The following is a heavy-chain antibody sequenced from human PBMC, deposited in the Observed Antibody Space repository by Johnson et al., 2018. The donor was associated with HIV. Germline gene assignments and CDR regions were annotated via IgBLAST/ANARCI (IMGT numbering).Heavy chain of an antibody. D-gene: IGHD4-17*01. CDR2: FYSGGFT. CDR1: GFTFSSYA. Sequence: VLLVESGGGLVQPGGSLRLSCAASGFTFSSYAMHWVRQAPGKGLEWVSVFYSGGFTYYADSVKGRFAISRDNSKNTLYLQMNSLRAEDTAVYYCARGGYGEVFDIWGQGTMVTVSS. V-gene: IGHV3-66*01. J-gene: IGHJ3*02. CDR3: ARGGYGEVFDI.